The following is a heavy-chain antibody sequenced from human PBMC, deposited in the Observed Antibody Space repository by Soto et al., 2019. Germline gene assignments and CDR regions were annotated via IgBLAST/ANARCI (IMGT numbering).Heavy chain of an antibody. J-gene: IGHJ5*02. V-gene: IGHV1-46*01. D-gene: IGHD3-3*01. CDR3: ARSSGGNFGIIIEGSNWFDP. Sequence: ASVKVSCKAPGDTFTSYYLNWVRQAPGQGLEWMGVINPHGGSTKYAQKFQGRITMTRDTSRSTVYMELGSLRSGDTAIYYCARSSGGNFGIIIEGSNWFDPWGQGTLVTVSS. CDR1: GDTFTSYY. CDR2: INPHGGST.